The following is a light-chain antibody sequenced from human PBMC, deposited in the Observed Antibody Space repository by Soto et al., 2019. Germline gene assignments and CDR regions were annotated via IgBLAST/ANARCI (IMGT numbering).Light chain of an antibody. CDR3: QQYGTPRSVT. J-gene: IGKJ5*01. CDR2: GAS. Sequence: EIVLTQSPGTLSLSPGEEATLSCRASQSVGSNYLAWYQQKPGQTPRLIIYGASGRADGILHRFSGSGFGTDFTLTISKVEPEDFAVYYCQQYGTPRSVTFGQGTRLEIK. V-gene: IGKV3-20*01. CDR1: QSVGSNY.